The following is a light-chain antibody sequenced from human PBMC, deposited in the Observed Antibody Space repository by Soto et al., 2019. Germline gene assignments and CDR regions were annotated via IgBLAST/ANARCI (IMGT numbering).Light chain of an antibody. J-gene: IGKJ4*01. V-gene: IGKV1-39*01. Sequence: DLQMTQSPFSLSASVGDRVSITCRASQNIGKNLNWYRQKPGKAPNLLIYAASNLHSGVSSRVSGSGSGTYFTLMFSSLQPEDFASYFCQQNNSIPFTFGGGTKVEIK. CDR3: QQNNSIPFT. CDR2: AAS. CDR1: QNIGKN.